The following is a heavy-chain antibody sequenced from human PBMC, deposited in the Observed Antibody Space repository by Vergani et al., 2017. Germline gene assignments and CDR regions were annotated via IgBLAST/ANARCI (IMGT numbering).Heavy chain of an antibody. D-gene: IGHD6-13*01. CDR3: ARDDSSSWPLYYYYGMDV. J-gene: IGHJ6*02. CDR2: IKQDGSEK. CDR1: GFTFSSYW. V-gene: IGHV3-7*01. Sequence: VQLVESGGGLVKPGGSLRLSCAASGFTFSSYWMSWVRQAPGKGLEWVANIKQDGSEKYYVDSVKGRFTISRDNAKNSLYLQMNSLRAEDTAVYYCARDDSSSWPLYYYYGMDVWGQGTTVTVSS.